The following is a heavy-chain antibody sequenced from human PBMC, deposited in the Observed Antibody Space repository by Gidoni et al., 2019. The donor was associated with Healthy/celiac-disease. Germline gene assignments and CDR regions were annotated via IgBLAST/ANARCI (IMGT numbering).Heavy chain of an antibody. CDR3: AKGSPGSGWYYFDY. CDR1: GFTFDDYT. CDR2: ISWDGGST. V-gene: IGHV3-43*01. D-gene: IGHD6-19*01. Sequence: EVQLVESGGVVVQPGGSLRLSCAASGFTFDDYTMHWVRQAPGKGLEWVSLISWDGGSTYYADSVKGRFTISRDNSKNSLYLQMNSLRTEDTALYYCAKGSPGSGWYYFDYWGQGTLVTVSS. J-gene: IGHJ4*02.